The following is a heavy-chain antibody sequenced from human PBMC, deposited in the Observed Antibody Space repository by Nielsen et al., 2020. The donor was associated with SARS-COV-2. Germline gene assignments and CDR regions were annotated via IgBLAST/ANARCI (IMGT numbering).Heavy chain of an antibody. CDR2: ISCNSGSI. J-gene: IGHJ4*02. D-gene: IGHD3-10*01. V-gene: IGHV3-9*01. CDR3: AILGGAMVRGVDLDV. CDR1: GFTFDDYA. Sequence: GGSLRLSCAASGFTFDDYAMHWVRQAPGKGLEWVSGISCNSGSIGYADSVKGRFTISRDNAKNTLYLQMNSLRAEDTAVYYCAILGGAMVRGVDLDVWGQGTLVTVSS.